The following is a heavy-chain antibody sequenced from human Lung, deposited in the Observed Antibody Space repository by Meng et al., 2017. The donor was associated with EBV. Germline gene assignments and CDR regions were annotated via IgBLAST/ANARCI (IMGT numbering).Heavy chain of an antibody. Sequence: QVQLAQSGSELKRPGAEVRVSCKASGYTFTHHGISWIRQAPGQGLEWMGWISCYDGDTNYAQKFQGRVTMTTDTSTSTAYMDLRSLRSDDTAVYYCARDPSNTSGRYAYFDYWGQGTLVTVSS. CDR2: ISCYDGDT. CDR3: ARDPSNTSGRYAYFDY. J-gene: IGHJ4*02. CDR1: GYTFTHHG. V-gene: IGHV1-18*01. D-gene: IGHD6-19*01.